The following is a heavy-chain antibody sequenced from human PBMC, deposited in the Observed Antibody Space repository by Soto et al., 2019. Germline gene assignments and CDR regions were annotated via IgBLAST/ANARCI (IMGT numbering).Heavy chain of an antibody. CDR3: ARVMSGSYLGHGYYFDY. J-gene: IGHJ4*02. CDR1: GYIFTGYY. Sequence: QVQLVQSGAEVKKPGASVKVSCKASGYIFTGYYMHWVRQAPGQGVEWLGWIDPNSGGTDYAQKFQGRVTMTRGTSISTAYMELSRLRVDDTAVYYCARVMSGSYLGHGYYFDYWGQGTLVTVSS. CDR2: IDPNSGGT. V-gene: IGHV1-2*02. D-gene: IGHD1-26*01.